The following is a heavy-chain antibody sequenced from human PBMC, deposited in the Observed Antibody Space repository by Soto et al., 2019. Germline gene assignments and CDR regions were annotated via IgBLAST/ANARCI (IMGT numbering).Heavy chain of an antibody. D-gene: IGHD3-3*02. CDR2: ISSSSSYI. CDR1: GFTFSSYS. J-gene: IGHJ4*02. Sequence: EVQLVESGGGLVKPGGSLRLSCAASGFTFSSYSMNWVRQAPGKGLEWVSSISSSSSYIYYADSVKGRFTISRDNAKNSLYLQMNSLRAEDTAVYYCARDRGLTFPTRDYWGQGTLVTVSS. CDR3: ARDRGLTFPTRDY. V-gene: IGHV3-21*01.